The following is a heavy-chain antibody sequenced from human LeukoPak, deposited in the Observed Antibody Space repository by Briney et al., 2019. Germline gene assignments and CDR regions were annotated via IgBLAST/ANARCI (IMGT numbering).Heavy chain of an antibody. J-gene: IGHJ4*02. V-gene: IGHV3-23*01. CDR3: AKGLAASRVYYFDY. CDR2: ISGSGGST. D-gene: IGHD6-6*01. Sequence: GGSLRLSCAASGFTFSSYAMSWVRQAPGRGLEWVSAISGSGGSTYYADSVKGRFTISRDNSKNTLYLQMNSLRAEDTAVYYCAKGLAASRVYYFDYWGQGTLVTVSS. CDR1: GFTFSSYA.